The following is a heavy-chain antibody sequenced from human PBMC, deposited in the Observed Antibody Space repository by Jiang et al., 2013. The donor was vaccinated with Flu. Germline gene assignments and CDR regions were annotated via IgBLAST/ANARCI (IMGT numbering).Heavy chain of an antibody. V-gene: IGHV6-1*01. Sequence: CAISGDSVSSNSATWSWIRQSPSRGLEWLGRTYYRSKWYNDYAVSVKSRITINPDTSKNQFSLQLNSVTPEDTALYFCAREGGLVVTAVGGDFDYWGQGTLVTVSS. CDR1: GDSVSSNSAT. CDR2: TYYRSKWYN. J-gene: IGHJ4*02. D-gene: IGHD2-21*02. CDR3: AREGGLVVTAVGGDFDY.